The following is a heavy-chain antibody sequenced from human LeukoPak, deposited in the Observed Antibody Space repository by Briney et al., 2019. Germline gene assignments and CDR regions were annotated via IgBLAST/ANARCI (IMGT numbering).Heavy chain of an antibody. J-gene: IGHJ4*02. CDR2: ISAYNGNT. Sequence: ASVKVSCKASGYTFTSYGISWVRQAPGQGLEWMGWISAYNGNTNYAQKLQGRDTMTTDTSTSTAYMELRSLRSDDTAVYYCARYFSGWYFFDYWGQGTLVTVSS. CDR1: GYTFTSYG. V-gene: IGHV1-18*01. D-gene: IGHD6-19*01. CDR3: ARYFSGWYFFDY.